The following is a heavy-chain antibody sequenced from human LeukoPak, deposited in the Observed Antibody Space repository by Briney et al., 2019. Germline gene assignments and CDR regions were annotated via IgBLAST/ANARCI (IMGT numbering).Heavy chain of an antibody. J-gene: IGHJ4*02. D-gene: IGHD3-22*01. Sequence: SETLSLTCTVSGGSISSYYWSWIRQPPGKGLEWIGYIYYSGSTNYNPSLKSRVTISVDTSKNQFSLKLSSVTAADTAVYYCARLQDYYDSSGLGSYFDYWGQGTLVTVSS. CDR2: IYYSGST. CDR1: GGSISSYY. CDR3: ARLQDYYDSSGLGSYFDY. V-gene: IGHV4-59*01.